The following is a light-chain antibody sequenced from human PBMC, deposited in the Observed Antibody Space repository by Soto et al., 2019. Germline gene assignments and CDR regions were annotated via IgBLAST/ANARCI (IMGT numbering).Light chain of an antibody. J-gene: IGKJ5*01. CDR2: DAS. V-gene: IGKV3-11*01. CDR3: QQRSNWPHIT. Sequence: EVVMSHSLLTLSLSQGANDTRSCETSQSVSSYLAWYQHKPGQAPRLLICDASSRATGIPARFSGSGSGTDFTLTISSLEAEDFAVYYCQQRSNWPHITFGQGTRLEIK. CDR1: QSVSSY.